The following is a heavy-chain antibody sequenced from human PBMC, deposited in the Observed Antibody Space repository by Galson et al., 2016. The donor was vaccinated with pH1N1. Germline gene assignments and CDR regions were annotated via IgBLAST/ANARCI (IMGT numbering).Heavy chain of an antibody. CDR2: IKHDGSQK. CDR1: GFTFSNYW. CDR3: ARGGDGDYNLYFDL. Sequence: SLRLSCAGSGFTFSNYWMHWVRQAPGKGLEWVANIKHDGSQKYYVDSVKGRFTFSRDNVENSLSLHMNSLRAEDTAVYFCARGGDGDYNLYFDLWGRGALVTVSS. V-gene: IGHV3-7*01. D-gene: IGHD4-17*01. J-gene: IGHJ2*01.